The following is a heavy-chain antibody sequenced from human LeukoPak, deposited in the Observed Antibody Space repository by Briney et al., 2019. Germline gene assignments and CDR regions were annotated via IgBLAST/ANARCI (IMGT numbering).Heavy chain of an antibody. Sequence: PGGSLRLSCAASGFTFSSYSMNWVRQAPGKGLEWVSSISTSSYISYANSVKGRFAISRDNAKTALYLQMNSPRAEDTAVYYCARAPLAVAGYFYYYMDVWGKGTTVTVSS. V-gene: IGHV3-21*01. J-gene: IGHJ6*03. CDR1: GFTFSSYS. CDR3: ARAPLAVAGYFYYYMDV. D-gene: IGHD6-19*01. CDR2: ISTSSYI.